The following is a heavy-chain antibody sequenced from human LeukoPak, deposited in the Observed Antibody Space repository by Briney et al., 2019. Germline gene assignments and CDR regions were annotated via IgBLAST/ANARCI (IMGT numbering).Heavy chain of an antibody. CDR1: GFTFSSYA. CDR2: IRSKAYGGTA. Sequence: PGGSLRLSCAASGFTFSSYAMSWVRQAPGKGLEWVGFIRSKAYGGTAEYAASVKGRFTISRDDSKSIAYLQMNSLKTEDTAVYYCTRVATVTTFDYWGQGTLVTVSS. J-gene: IGHJ4*02. CDR3: TRVATVTTFDY. V-gene: IGHV3-49*04. D-gene: IGHD4-17*01.